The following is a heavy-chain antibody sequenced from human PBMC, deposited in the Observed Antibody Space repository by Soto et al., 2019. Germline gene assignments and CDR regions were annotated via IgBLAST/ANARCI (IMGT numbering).Heavy chain of an antibody. D-gene: IGHD3-16*01. J-gene: IGHJ4*02. Sequence: QVQLQESGPGLVKPSETLSLTCKDFGDSVTSAAKAWTWVRRPPGKGLEWIAYRYYSGRTEYNPSLGGRASMSIEASKNQSSLRLYSVTAADTAVYYCARERPAMGADYWRRGTLVTVSS. CDR1: GDSVTSAAKA. CDR2: RYYSGRT. CDR3: ARERPAMGADY. V-gene: IGHV4-61*08.